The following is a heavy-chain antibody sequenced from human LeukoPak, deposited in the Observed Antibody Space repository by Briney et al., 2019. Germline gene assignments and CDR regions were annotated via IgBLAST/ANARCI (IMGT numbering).Heavy chain of an antibody. Sequence: SETLSLTCTVSGDSISSGDYYWSWIRQPAGKGLEWIGRISSSGSTNYNPSLKSRVTISVDTSKNQFSLKPSSVTAADTAVYYCARDRRNYYDSSGYYYRFDYWGQGTLVTVSS. CDR1: GDSISSGDYY. J-gene: IGHJ4*02. CDR2: ISSSGST. D-gene: IGHD3-22*01. V-gene: IGHV4-61*02. CDR3: ARDRRNYYDSSGYYYRFDY.